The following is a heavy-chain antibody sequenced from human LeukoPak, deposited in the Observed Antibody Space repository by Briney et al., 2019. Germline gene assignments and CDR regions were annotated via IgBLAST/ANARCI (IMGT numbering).Heavy chain of an antibody. CDR1: GYTFINFG. D-gene: IGHD3-22*01. J-gene: IGHJ4*02. Sequence: GASVRVSCKASGYTFINFGISWVRQAPGQGLAWMGWISANNDDTNYAQKVQGRVTMTTDTSTNTVYMELRSLRSDDTAVYYCARDSPTVGSGYPSRKINFPYYFDYWGQGTLVTVSS. V-gene: IGHV1-18*01. CDR3: ARDSPTVGSGYPSRKINFPYYFDY. CDR2: ISANNDDT.